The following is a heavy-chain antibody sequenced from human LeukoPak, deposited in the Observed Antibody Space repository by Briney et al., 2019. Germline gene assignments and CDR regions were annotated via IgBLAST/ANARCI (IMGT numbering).Heavy chain of an antibody. CDR2: INPNSGDT. CDR1: GYTFSGSY. CDR3: ARDRGVDYCSGGSCSHYYYYMDV. D-gene: IGHD2-15*01. Sequence: ASVKVSCKASGYTFSGSYIHWVRQAPGQGLEWMGRINPNSGDTNSPQKFQGRVTMTRDTSITTAYMELSSLTSDDTAVYYCARDRGVDYCSGGSCSHYYYYMDVWGKGTTVTISS. V-gene: IGHV1-2*06. J-gene: IGHJ6*03.